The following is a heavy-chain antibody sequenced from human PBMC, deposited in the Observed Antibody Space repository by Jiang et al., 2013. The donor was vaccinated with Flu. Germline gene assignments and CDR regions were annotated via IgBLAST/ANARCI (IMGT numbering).Heavy chain of an antibody. CDR3: ATLRFLEWYRDYYYGMDV. Sequence: QLLESGGGVVQPGRSLRLSCAASGFTFSSYGMHWVRQAPGKGLEWVAVIWYDGSNKYYADSVKGRFTISRDNSKNTLYLQMNSLRAEDTAVYYCATLRFLEWYRDYYYGMDVWGQGTTVTVSS. CDR1: GFTFSSYG. CDR2: IWYDGSNK. V-gene: IGHV3-33*01. J-gene: IGHJ6*02. D-gene: IGHD3-3*01.